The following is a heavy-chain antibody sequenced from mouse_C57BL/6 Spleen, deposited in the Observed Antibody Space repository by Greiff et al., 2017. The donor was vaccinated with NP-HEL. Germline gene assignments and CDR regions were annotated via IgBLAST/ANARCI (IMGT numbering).Heavy chain of an antibody. CDR1: GFSLTSYG. CDR2: IWSDGST. D-gene: IGHD1-1*01. V-gene: IGHV2-6-1*01. Sequence: VQLQQSGPGLVAPSQSLSITCTVSGFSLTSYGVHWVRQPPGKGLEWLVVIWSDGSTTYNSALKSRLSISKDNSKSQVFLKMNSLQTDDTAMYYCARHGSLLLRSYAMDYWGQGTSVTVSS. J-gene: IGHJ4*01. CDR3: ARHGSLLLRSYAMDY.